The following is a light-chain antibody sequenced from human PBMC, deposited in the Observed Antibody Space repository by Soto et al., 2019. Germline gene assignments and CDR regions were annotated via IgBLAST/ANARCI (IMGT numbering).Light chain of an antibody. V-gene: IGKV3-11*01. CDR2: DAS. CDR3: QQRSNWPLT. J-gene: IGKJ5*01. Sequence: VLTQSPCTLSLSPGERATLSCRASQTVRNNYLAWYQQKPGQAPRLLIYDASNRATGIPARFSGSGSGTDFTLTISSLEPEDFAVYYCQQRSNWPLTFGQGTRLEI. CDR1: QTVRNNY.